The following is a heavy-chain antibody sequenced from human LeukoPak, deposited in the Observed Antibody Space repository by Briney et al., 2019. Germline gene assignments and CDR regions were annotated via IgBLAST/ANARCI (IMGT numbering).Heavy chain of an antibody. V-gene: IGHV4-34*01. CDR2: INHSGNT. Sequence: SETLSLTCDVYSGSFSGYYWSWIRQPPGKGLEWIGEINHSGNTNYNPSVKSRVTISVDTSKNQFSLKLSSVTAADTAVYYCARVVDSYHFDYWGQGTLVTVSS. CDR1: SGSFSGYY. CDR3: ARVVDSYHFDY. D-gene: IGHD5-18*01. J-gene: IGHJ4*02.